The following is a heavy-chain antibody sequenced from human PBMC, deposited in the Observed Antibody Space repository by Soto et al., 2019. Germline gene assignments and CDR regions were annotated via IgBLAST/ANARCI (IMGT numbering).Heavy chain of an antibody. Sequence: ASVKFSFKFSGYTLTELSMHCLRHSPGKGLEWMGGFDPEDGETIYAQKFQGRVTMTEDKSTDTAYMELSSLRSEDTAVYYCARSMGDYDSRFLQFDSWGQGTLVSVSS. J-gene: IGHJ4*02. D-gene: IGHD3-22*01. CDR1: GYTLTELS. CDR3: ARSMGDYDSRFLQFDS. V-gene: IGHV1-24*01. CDR2: FDPEDGET.